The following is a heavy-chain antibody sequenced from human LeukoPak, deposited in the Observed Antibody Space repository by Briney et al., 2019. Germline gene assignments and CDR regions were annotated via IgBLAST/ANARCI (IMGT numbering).Heavy chain of an antibody. Sequence: SETLSLTCTVSGGSIGTYYWSWIRQPPGKGLEWIGYIYTSGSTIYDASLKRRVTISLDTSNNQFSLKLNLSSVTAADTDVYYCARQYYYDSACFDYWGQGTLVTVSS. V-gene: IGHV4-4*09. CDR1: GGSIGTYY. D-gene: IGHD3-16*01. CDR2: IYTSGST. CDR3: ARQYYYDSACFDY. J-gene: IGHJ4*02.